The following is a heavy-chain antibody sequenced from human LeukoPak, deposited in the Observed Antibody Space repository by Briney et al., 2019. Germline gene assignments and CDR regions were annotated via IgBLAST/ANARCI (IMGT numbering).Heavy chain of an antibody. J-gene: IGHJ4*02. CDR2: IYYSGST. V-gene: IGHV4-59*12. CDR1: GASISSSY. Sequence: SETLSLTCAVSGASISSSYWNWIRQPPGKGPEWIGYIYYSGSTNYNPSLKSRVTISVDTSKNQFSLKLSSVTAADTAVYYCARVRISSSGYYPFDYWGQGTLVTVSS. D-gene: IGHD3-22*01. CDR3: ARVRISSSGYYPFDY.